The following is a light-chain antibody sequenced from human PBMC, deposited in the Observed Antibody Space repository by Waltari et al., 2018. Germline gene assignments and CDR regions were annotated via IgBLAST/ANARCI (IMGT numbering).Light chain of an antibody. V-gene: IGLV2-23*03. J-gene: IGLJ2*01. CDR2: EGS. CDR1: SSDVGRNNL. Sequence: QSALTQPASVSGSPGQSITISCTGPSSDVGRNNLFSWYQQHPGQAPKVVIYEGSERPSGISNRFSGSKSGITASLTISGLQPEDEADYYCCSYAGSGTFVVFGGGTKLTVL. CDR3: CSYAGSGTFVV.